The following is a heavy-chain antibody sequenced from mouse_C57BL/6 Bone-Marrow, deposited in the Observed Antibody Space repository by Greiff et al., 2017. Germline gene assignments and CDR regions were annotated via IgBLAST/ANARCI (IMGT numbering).Heavy chain of an antibody. Sequence: EVQLVDSGGGLVKPGGSLKLSCAASGFTFSSYAMSWVRQTPEKRLEWVATISDGGSYTYYPDNVKGRFTISRDNAKNNLYLQMSHLKSEDTAMYYCARDLPWFAYWGQGTLVTVSA. CDR1: GFTFSSYA. CDR2: ISDGGSYT. J-gene: IGHJ3*01. CDR3: ARDLPWFAY. D-gene: IGHD2-1*01. V-gene: IGHV5-4*01.